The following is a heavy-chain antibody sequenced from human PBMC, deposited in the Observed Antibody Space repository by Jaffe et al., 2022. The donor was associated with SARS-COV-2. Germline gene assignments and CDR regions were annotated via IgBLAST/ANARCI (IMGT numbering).Heavy chain of an antibody. D-gene: IGHD3-10*01. CDR1: GASISSGYN. J-gene: IGHJ4*02. CDR2: ISISGST. CDR3: AGDNGASGVGSFDY. Sequence: QVQLQESGPGPVKTSQTLSLTCTVSGASISSGYNWNWLRQHPGKGLEWIGYISISGSTIYNPSLRSRITISVDTSKNQFSLNLSSVTAADTAVYYCAGDNGASGVGSFDYWGQGTLVTVSS. V-gene: IGHV4-31*03.